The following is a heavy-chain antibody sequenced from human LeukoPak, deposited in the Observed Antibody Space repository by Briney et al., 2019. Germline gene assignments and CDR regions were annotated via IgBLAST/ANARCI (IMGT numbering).Heavy chain of an antibody. CDR3: ARVAETWIQLWDPLYYFDY. V-gene: IGHV7-4-1*02. D-gene: IGHD5-18*01. CDR2: INTNTGNP. CDR1: GYTFTSYA. Sequence: ASVKVSCKASGYTFTSYAMNWVRQAPGQGLEWMGWINTNTGNPTYAQGFTGRFVFSLDTSVSTAYLQISSLKAEDTAVYYCARVAETWIQLWDPLYYFDYWGQGTLVTVSS. J-gene: IGHJ4*02.